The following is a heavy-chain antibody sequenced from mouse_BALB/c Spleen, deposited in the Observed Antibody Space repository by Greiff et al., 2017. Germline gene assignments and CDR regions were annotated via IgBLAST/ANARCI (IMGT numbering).Heavy chain of an antibody. J-gene: IGHJ2*01. D-gene: IGHD1-1*01. CDR3: ARRGVYYYGSHFDY. CDR1: GFTFSSYA. V-gene: IGHV5-9-4*01. CDR2: ISSGGSYT. Sequence: DVMLVESGGGLVKPGGSLKLSCAASGFTFSSYAMSWVRQSPEKRLEWVAEISSGGSYTYYPDTVTGRFTISRDNAKNTLYLEMSSLRSEDTAMYYCARRGVYYYGSHFDYWGQGTTLTVSS.